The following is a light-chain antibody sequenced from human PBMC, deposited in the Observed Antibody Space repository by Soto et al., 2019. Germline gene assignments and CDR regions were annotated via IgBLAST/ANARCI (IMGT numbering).Light chain of an antibody. CDR2: EVS. Sequence: QSVLTQPASVSGSPGQSITISCTGTSSDIGDYDYVSWYQHLPGKAPKLIIFEVSNRLSGISDRFSGFKSANTAYLTISGVQPEDEADYHCSSYTTIKTVVFGGGTQLTVL. J-gene: IGLJ2*01. CDR3: SSYTTIKTVV. CDR1: SSDIGDYDY. V-gene: IGLV2-14*01.